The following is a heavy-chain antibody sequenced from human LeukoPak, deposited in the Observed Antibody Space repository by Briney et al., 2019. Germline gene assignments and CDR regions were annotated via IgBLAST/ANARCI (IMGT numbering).Heavy chain of an antibody. CDR1: GFTFSSYG. CDR2: IWYDGSDK. CDR3: ARVHGYYFDY. V-gene: IGHV3-33*01. J-gene: IGHJ4*02. Sequence: GGSLRLSCAASGFTFSSYGMHWVRQAPGKGLEWVALIWYDGSDKYYADSMKGRFTISRDNSKNMLYLQMNGLRAEDTAVYYCARVHGYYFDYWGQGTLVTVSS.